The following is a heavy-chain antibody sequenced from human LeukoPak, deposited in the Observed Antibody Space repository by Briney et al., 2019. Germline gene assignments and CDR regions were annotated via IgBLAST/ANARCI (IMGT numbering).Heavy chain of an antibody. V-gene: IGHV3-66*01. J-gene: IGHJ5*02. Sequence: PGGSXXLXCAASGFTFSSXXMXWVRXAPGKGXXXXXVXYXGGSTYYADSVKGRFTISRDNSKNTLYLQMNSLRAEDTAVYYCARDHPGSYGSGYNERENWFDPWGQGTLVTVSS. CDR1: GFTFSSXX. CDR2: XYXGGST. D-gene: IGHD3-10*01. CDR3: ARDHPGSYGSGYNERENWFDP.